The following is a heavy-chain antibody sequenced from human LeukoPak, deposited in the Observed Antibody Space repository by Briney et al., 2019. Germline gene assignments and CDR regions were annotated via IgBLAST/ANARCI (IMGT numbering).Heavy chain of an antibody. CDR2: INPSGGRT. J-gene: IGHJ4*02. V-gene: IGHV1-46*01. D-gene: IGHD2-15*01. Sequence: ASVKVSXKASGYTFTSYYMHWVRQAPGQGLEWIGIINPSGGRTSYAQKFQGRVTMTRDTSTSTVYTELSSLRSEDTAVYYCARVRGYCSGGSCRGGFDYWGQGTLVTVSS. CDR1: GYTFTSYY. CDR3: ARVRGYCSGGSCRGGFDY.